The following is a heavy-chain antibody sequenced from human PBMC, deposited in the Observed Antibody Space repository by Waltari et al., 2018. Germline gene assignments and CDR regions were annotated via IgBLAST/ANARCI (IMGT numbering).Heavy chain of an antibody. J-gene: IGHJ4*02. CDR3: APHQAAAGHFDY. CDR2: ISGSGGST. D-gene: IGHD6-13*01. V-gene: IGHV3-23*01. Sequence: EVQLLESGGGLVQPGGSLRRSCAASGFTFSSYAMCWVPQAPGRGLEWVSAISGSGGSTYYADSVKGRFTISRDNSKNTLYLQMNSLRAEDTAVYYCAPHQAAAGHFDYWGQGTLVTVSS. CDR1: GFTFSSYA.